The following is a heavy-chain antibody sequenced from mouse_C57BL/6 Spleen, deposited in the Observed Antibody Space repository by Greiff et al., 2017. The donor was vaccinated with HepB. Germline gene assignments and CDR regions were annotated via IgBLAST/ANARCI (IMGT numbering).Heavy chain of an antibody. J-gene: IGHJ3*01. V-gene: IGHV5-17*01. CDR3: AREEDGSSYGFAY. CDR2: ISSGSSTI. CDR1: GFTFSDYG. D-gene: IGHD1-1*01. Sequence: EVNVVESGGGLVKPGGSLKLSCAASGFTFSDYGMHWVRQAPEKGLEWVAYISSGSSTIYYADTVKGRFTISRDNAKNTLFLQMTSLRSEDTAMYYCAREEDGSSYGFAYGGQGTLVTVSA.